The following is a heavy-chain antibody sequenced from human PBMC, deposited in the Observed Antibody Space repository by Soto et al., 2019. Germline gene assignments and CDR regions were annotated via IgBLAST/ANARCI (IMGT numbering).Heavy chain of an antibody. CDR1: GGSFSGYY. J-gene: IGHJ4*02. Sequence: SETLSLTCAVYGGSFSGYYWSWIRQPPGKGLEWIGEINHSGSTNYNPSLKSRVTISVDTSKNQFSLKLSSVTAADTAVYYCARLGIAARQEGYWGQGTLVTVSS. V-gene: IGHV4-34*01. CDR2: INHSGST. CDR3: ARLGIAARQEGY. D-gene: IGHD6-6*01.